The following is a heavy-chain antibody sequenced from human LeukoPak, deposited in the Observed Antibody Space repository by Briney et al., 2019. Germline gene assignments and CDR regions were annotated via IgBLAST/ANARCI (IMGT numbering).Heavy chain of an antibody. CDR2: IYWNDDK. V-gene: IGHV2-5*01. D-gene: IGHD2-21*02. Sequence: SGPTLVNPTQTLTLTCTFSWFSLSTSGVGVSWIHQPPGKVLEWLALIYWNDDKGYSPSLKSRLTITKDTTKTQVVLTITNMDPVHTATYYCAHILSGDSRSNAPFDYWGQGTLVNVSS. CDR3: AHILSGDSRSNAPFDY. J-gene: IGHJ4*02. CDR1: WFSLSTSGVG.